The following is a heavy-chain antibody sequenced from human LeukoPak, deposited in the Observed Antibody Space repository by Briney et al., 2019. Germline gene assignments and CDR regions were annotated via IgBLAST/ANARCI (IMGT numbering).Heavy chain of an antibody. CDR2: ISSSSSTI. J-gene: IGHJ4*02. CDR3: AQESQGFDY. CDR1: GFTFSRYA. Sequence: PGGSLRLSCAASGFTFSRYAMHWVRQAPGKGLEWVSYISSSSSTIYYADSVKGRFTISRDNAKNSLYLQMNSLRAEDTAVYYCAQESQGFDYWGQGTLVTVSS. V-gene: IGHV3-48*04.